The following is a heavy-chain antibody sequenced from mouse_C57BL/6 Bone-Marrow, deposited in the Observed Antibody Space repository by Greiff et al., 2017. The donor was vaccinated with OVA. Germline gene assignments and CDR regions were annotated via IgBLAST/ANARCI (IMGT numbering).Heavy chain of an antibody. J-gene: IGHJ1*03. Sequence: VQLQQSGAELVRPGASVKLSCKASGYTFTDYYINWVKQRPGQGLEWIARIYPGSGNTYYNEKFKGKATLTAEKSSSTAYMQLSSLTSEDSAVYFCARNYGSSCDWYFDVWGTGTTVTVSS. CDR1: GYTFTDYY. CDR3: ARNYGSSCDWYFDV. V-gene: IGHV1-76*01. D-gene: IGHD1-1*01. CDR2: IYPGSGNT.